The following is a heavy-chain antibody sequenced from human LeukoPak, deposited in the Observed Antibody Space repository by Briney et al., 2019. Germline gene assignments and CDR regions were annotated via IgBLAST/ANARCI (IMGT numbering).Heavy chain of an antibody. V-gene: IGHV1-2*02. CDR3: ARAENYCSSTSCSNFDY. J-gene: IGHJ4*02. CDR1: GYTFTGYY. D-gene: IGHD2-2*01. Sequence: ASVKVSCKASGYTFTGYYMHWVRQAPGQGLEWMGWINPNSGGTNYAQKFQGRVTMTRDTSISTAYMELSRLRSDDTAVYYCARAENYCSSTSCSNFDYWGQGTLVTVSS. CDR2: INPNSGGT.